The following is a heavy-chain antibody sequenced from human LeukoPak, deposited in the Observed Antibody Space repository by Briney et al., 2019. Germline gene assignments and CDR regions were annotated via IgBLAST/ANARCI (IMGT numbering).Heavy chain of an antibody. J-gene: IGHJ4*02. CDR3: TRVGYIDEGIDY. CDR1: GFTFSSYA. Sequence: GGSLRLSCAASGFTFSSYAMHWVRQAPGKGLEWVANIKQDGSKKSYVDSVKGRFTISRDNAKNSLYLQMNSLRAEDTAIYYCTRVGYIDEGIDYWGQGTLVTVSS. V-gene: IGHV3-7*04. CDR2: IKQDGSKK. D-gene: IGHD5-18*01.